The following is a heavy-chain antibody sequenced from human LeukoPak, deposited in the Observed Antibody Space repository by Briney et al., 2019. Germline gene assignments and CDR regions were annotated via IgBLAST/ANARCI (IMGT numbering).Heavy chain of an antibody. CDR3: ARGVGLDAFDI. D-gene: IGHD1-26*01. CDR2: INPNSGGT. J-gene: IGHJ3*02. V-gene: IGHV1-2*02. Sequence: ASVKVSCKASGYTFTGYYMHWVRQAPGQGLEWMGWINPNSGGTSYAQKFQGRVTMTRDTSISTAYMELSRLRSDDTAVYYCARGVGLDAFDIWGQGTMVTVSS. CDR1: GYTFTGYY.